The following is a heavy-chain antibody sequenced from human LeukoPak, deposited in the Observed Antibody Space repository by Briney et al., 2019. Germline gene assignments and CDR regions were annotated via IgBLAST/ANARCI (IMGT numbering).Heavy chain of an antibody. V-gene: IGHV3-53*04. J-gene: IGHJ6*02. CDR1: GFTVRNNH. CDR3: ARGPDTMDV. CDR2: IDSRDNT. Sequence: QTGGSLRLSCAASGFTVRNNHMSWVRQAPGKGLEWVSVIDSRDNTYHADSVKGRFTISRHTSKNTLYLQMNNLRAEDTAVYYCARGPDTMDVWGQGTTVTVSS.